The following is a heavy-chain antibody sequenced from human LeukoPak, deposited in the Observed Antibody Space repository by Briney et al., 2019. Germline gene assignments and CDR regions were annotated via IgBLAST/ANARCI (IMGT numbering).Heavy chain of an antibody. Sequence: GGSLRLSCGASGFSFSSYWMHWVRQAPGKGLMWVSRVNNDGSSTTYADSVEGRFTISRDNARNTLYLRMNSLRAEDTAVYYCARSSYPYYFDYWGQGTLVTVSS. J-gene: IGHJ4*02. D-gene: IGHD6-19*01. V-gene: IGHV3-74*01. CDR2: VNNDGSST. CDR3: ARSSYPYYFDY. CDR1: GFSFSSYW.